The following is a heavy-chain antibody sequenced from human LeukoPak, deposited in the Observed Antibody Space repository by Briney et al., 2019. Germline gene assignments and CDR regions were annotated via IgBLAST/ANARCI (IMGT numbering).Heavy chain of an antibody. CDR1: GFTFSSYA. Sequence: PGGSLRLSCAASGFTFSSYAMHWVRQAPGKGLEWVAVISYDGSNKYYADSVKGRFTISRDNSKNTLYLQMNSLKSEDTAVYYCTRAIGGGRDPDFDYWGQGTLVTVSS. J-gene: IGHJ4*02. CDR3: TRAIGGGRDPDFDY. CDR2: ISYDGSNK. D-gene: IGHD2-15*01. V-gene: IGHV3-30*04.